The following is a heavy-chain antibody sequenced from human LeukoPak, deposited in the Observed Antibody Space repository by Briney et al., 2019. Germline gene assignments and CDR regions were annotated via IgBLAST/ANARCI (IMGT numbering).Heavy chain of an antibody. V-gene: IGHV1-2*02. CDR1: GYTFTEQY. CDR3: ARQGGSARYFDY. Sequence: ASVKVSCKASGYTFTEQYIHWVRQAPGQGLERMGWINPHSGGTNYAQKFQGRVAMTRDTSISAAYMDLSRLRSDDTPVYYCARQGGSARYFDYWGQGTLVTVSS. J-gene: IGHJ4*02. CDR2: INPHSGGT. D-gene: IGHD3-16*02.